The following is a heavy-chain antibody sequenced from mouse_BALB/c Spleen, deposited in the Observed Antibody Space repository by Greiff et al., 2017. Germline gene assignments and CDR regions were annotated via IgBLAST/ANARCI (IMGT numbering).Heavy chain of an antibody. V-gene: IGHV1S29*02. CDR3: ARFGYDEGWYFDV. CDR2: IYPYNGGT. Sequence: EVQLQQSGPELVKPGASVKISCKASGYTFTDYNMHWVKQSHGKSLEWIGYIYPYNGGTGYNQKFKSKATLTVDNSSSTAYMELRSLTSEDSAVYYCARFGYDEGWYFDVWGAGTTVTVSS. D-gene: IGHD2-2*01. J-gene: IGHJ1*01. CDR1: GYTFTDYN.